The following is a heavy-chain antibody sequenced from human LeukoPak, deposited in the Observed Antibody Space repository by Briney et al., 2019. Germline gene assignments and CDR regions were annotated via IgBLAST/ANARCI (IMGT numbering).Heavy chain of an antibody. Sequence: PGGSLRLSCTASGFSFSSYAMSWVRQAPGGGRGWVSAISGSGGSTYYADSVKGRFTISRDNSKNTLYLQMNSLRAEDTAVYYCAKALMVRGVIVPGYWGQGTLVTVSS. J-gene: IGHJ4*02. D-gene: IGHD3-10*01. CDR2: ISGSGGST. CDR3: AKALMVRGVIVPGY. V-gene: IGHV3-23*01. CDR1: GFSFSSYA.